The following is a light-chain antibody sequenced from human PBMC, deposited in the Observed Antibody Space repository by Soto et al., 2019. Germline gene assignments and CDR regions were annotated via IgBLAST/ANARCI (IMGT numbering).Light chain of an antibody. J-gene: IGKJ3*01. V-gene: IGKV1-13*02. CDR2: DAS. CDR3: QQLNSYTLT. CDR1: QGISSA. Sequence: IQMTQAPSSLSSPAGDTLTITCRASQGISSALAWYQQKPGKAPKILIYDASSLESGVPSRFSGIVSGTDFTLTISRLETEDCATYDGQQLNSYTLTFGPLTKVDIK.